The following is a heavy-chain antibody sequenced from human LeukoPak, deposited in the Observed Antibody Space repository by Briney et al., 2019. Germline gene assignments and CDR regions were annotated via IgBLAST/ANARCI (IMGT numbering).Heavy chain of an antibody. CDR3: ARDHGSGRTDV. J-gene: IGHJ6*02. CDR2: ISSSSSYI. D-gene: IGHD3-10*01. V-gene: IGHV3-21*01. CDR1: GFTFSSYS. Sequence: GGSLRLTCPASGFTFSSYSMNWVRQAPGKGLEWVSSISSSSSYIYYADSVKGRFTISRDNAKNSLYLQMNSLRAEDTAVYYCARDHGSGRTDVWGQGTTVTVSS.